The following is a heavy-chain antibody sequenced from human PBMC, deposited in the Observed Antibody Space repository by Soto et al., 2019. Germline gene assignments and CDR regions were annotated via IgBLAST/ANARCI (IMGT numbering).Heavy chain of an antibody. CDR1: GGTFSSYA. CDR2: ISPIFGTA. J-gene: IGHJ6*02. CDR3: ARSSRHYYDSSGTPYYYYYGMDV. Sequence: QVQLVQSGAEVKKPGSSVKVSCKASGGTFSSYAISWVRQAPGQGLEWMGGISPIFGTANYAQKFQGRVTITADESTSTAYMELSSLRSEDTAVYYCARSSRHYYDSSGTPYYYYYGMDVWGQGTTVTVSS. D-gene: IGHD3-22*01. V-gene: IGHV1-69*12.